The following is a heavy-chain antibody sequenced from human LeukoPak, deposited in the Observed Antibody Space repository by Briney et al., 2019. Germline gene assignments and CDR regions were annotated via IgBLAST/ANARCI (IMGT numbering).Heavy chain of an antibody. V-gene: IGHV4-34*01. CDR1: GGSFSGYY. D-gene: IGHD6-6*01. CDR3: ATIAASYNWFDP. CDR2: INHSGST. Sequence: PSETLSLTCAVYGGSFSGYYWSWIRQPPGKGLEWIGEINHSGSTNYNPSLKSRVTISVDTSKNQFSLKLSSVTAADTAVYYCATIAASYNWFDPWGQGTLVTVSS. J-gene: IGHJ5*02.